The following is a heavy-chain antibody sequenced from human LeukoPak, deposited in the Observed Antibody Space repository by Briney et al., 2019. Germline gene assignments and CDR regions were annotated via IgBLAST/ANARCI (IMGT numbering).Heavy chain of an antibody. D-gene: IGHD4-11*01. CDR2: IIPILGIA. J-gene: IGHJ6*02. V-gene: IGHV1-69*04. CDR3: ASKFYSKPARGLNYYYYYGMDV. Sequence: GASVKVSCKASGGTFSSYAISWVRQAPGQGLEWMGRIIPILGIANYAQKFQGRVTITADKSTSTAYMELSSLRSEDTAVYYCASKFYSKPARGLNYYYYYGMDVWGQGTTVTVSS. CDR1: GGTFSSYA.